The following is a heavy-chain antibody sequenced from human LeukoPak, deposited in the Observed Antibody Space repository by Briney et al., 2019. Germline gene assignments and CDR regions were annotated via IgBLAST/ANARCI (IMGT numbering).Heavy chain of an antibody. V-gene: IGHV1-18*01. D-gene: IGHD2-21*02. Sequence: PWASVKVSCKASGYTFTSYGISWVRQAPGQGLEWMGWISAYNGNTNYAQKFQGRVTMTSDTSTSTVYMELKSLRSEDTAVYFCARVGATGATADNWGQGTLVTVSS. CDR2: ISAYNGNT. CDR1: GYTFTSYG. J-gene: IGHJ4*02. CDR3: ARVGATGATADN.